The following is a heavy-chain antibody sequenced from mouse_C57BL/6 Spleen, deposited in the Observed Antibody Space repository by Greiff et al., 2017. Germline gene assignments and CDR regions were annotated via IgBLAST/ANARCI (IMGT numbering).Heavy chain of an antibody. V-gene: IGHV8-8*01. CDR1: GFSLSTFGMG. CDR3: ARMTAQAFYAMDY. D-gene: IGHD3-2*02. CDR2: IWWDDAK. Sequence: QVTLKVSGPGILQPSQTLSLTCSFSGFSLSTFGMGVGWLRQPSGKGLEWLAHIWWDDAKYYNPALKSRLTISKDTSKNQLFLKIANVDTADTARYYGARMTAQAFYAMDYWGQGTSVTVSS. J-gene: IGHJ4*01.